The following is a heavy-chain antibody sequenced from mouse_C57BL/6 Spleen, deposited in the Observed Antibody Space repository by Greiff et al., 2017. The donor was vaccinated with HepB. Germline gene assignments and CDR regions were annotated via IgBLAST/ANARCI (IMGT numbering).Heavy chain of an antibody. CDR1: GFTFSDYG. V-gene: IGHV5-17*01. J-gene: IGHJ1*03. Sequence: EVQVVESGGGLVKPGGSLKLSCAASGFTFSDYGMHWVRQAPEKGLEWVAYISSGSSTIYYADTVKGRFTISRDNAKNTLFLQMTSLRSEDTAMYYCARTGYYGTWYFDVWGTGTTVTVSS. D-gene: IGHD1-1*01. CDR3: ARTGYYGTWYFDV. CDR2: ISSGSSTI.